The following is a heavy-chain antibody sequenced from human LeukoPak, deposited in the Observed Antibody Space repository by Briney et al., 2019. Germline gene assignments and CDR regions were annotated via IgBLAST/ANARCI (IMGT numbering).Heavy chain of an antibody. Sequence: GSVQVSCKASGYPFTNNYMHWVRQAPGQVLEWMGIINPSGGSTSHAQKFQGRVTMTRDTSTSTVYRELSSLRSEDTAVYYCARDPKGSGSHFYFDYWGQGTLVTVSS. CDR2: INPSGGST. CDR3: ARDPKGSGSHFYFDY. CDR1: GYPFTNNY. J-gene: IGHJ4*02. V-gene: IGHV1-46*01. D-gene: IGHD1-26*01.